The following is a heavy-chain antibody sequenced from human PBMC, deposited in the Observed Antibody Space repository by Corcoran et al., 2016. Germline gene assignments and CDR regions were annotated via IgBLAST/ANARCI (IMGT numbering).Heavy chain of an antibody. CDR2: ISYDGSNK. V-gene: IGHV3-30*18. D-gene: IGHD2-15*01. J-gene: IGHJ4*02. CDR3: AKGPGYCSGGSCYSGFDY. CDR1: GFTFSSYG. Sequence: QVQLVESGGGVVQPGRSLRLSCAASGFTFSSYGMHWVRQAPGKGLEWVAVISYDGSNKYYADSVKGRFTISRDNSKNKLYLQMNSMRSEDTAGYYCAKGPGYCSGGSCYSGFDYWGQGTLVTVSS.